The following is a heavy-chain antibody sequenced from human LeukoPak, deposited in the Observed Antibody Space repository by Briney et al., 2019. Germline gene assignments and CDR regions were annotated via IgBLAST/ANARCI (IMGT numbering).Heavy chain of an antibody. CDR1: GFTFSDYY. V-gene: IGHV3-7*01. D-gene: IGHD4/OR15-4a*01. Sequence: PGGSLRLSCAVSGFTFSDYYMSWVRQAPGKGLEWVGNIKQDGSETYYGDSVKGRFTISRDNAKKSLYLQMNNLRAEDTAVYYCARHLTFFDYWGQGALVSVSS. J-gene: IGHJ4*02. CDR3: ARHLTFFDY. CDR2: IKQDGSET.